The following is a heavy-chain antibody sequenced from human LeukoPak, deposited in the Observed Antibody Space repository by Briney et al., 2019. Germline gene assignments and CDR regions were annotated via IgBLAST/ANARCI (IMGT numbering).Heavy chain of an antibody. J-gene: IGHJ6*02. D-gene: IGHD2-15*01. CDR1: GGSFSGYY. CDR3: ATRRVAAAPLAFGMDV. Sequence: PSETLSLTCAVYGGSFSGYYWSWIRQPPGKGLEWIGEINHSGSTNYNPSLKSRVTISVDTSKNQFSLKLSSVTAADTAVYYCATRRVAAAPLAFGMDVWGQGTTVTVSS. CDR2: INHSGST. V-gene: IGHV4-34*01.